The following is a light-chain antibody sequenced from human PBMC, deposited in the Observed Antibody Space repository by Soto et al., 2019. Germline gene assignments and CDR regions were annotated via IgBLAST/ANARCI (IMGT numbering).Light chain of an antibody. CDR3: QSYDTSLSGGSV. Sequence: QSVLTQSPSVSGAPGQRVSISCTGTSSNIGAGFDVHWYQQLPATAPKLLIYGNNNRPSAVPDRFSGSKSGTSASLAITGLQAEDEADYYCQSYDTSLSGGSVFGTGTKVTVL. CDR1: SSNIGAGFD. CDR2: GNN. J-gene: IGLJ1*01. V-gene: IGLV1-40*01.